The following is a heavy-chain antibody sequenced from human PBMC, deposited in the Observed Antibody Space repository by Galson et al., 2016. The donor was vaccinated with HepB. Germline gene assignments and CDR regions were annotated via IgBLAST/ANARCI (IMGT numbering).Heavy chain of an antibody. D-gene: IGHD3-3*01. CDR3: ARATFDFWSGFYINH. CDR2: ISSTSNNI. Sequence: SLRLSCAASGFSFSDFYMTWIRQTPGKGLEWLSYISSTSNNIYYADSLKNRFTVSRDNGNNSLYLQMNSLTAEDTAVYYCARATFDFWSGFYINHWGQGTLVSVSP. CDR1: GFSFSDFY. V-gene: IGHV3-11*01. J-gene: IGHJ4*02.